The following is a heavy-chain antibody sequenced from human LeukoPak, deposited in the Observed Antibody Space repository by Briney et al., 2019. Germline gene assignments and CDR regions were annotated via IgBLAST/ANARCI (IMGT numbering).Heavy chain of an antibody. J-gene: IGHJ4*02. CDR3: ARGDCSATNCYYFDY. D-gene: IGHD2-2*01. Sequence: GGSLRLSCAASGFRFSGHYMSWIRQAPGKGLEWVSYISSTITTTYYADSVKGRFTISRDNAKNSLYLQMSSLRADDTAVYYCARGDCSATNCYYFDYWGQGALVTVSS. V-gene: IGHV3-11*04. CDR1: GFRFSGHY. CDR2: ISSTITTT.